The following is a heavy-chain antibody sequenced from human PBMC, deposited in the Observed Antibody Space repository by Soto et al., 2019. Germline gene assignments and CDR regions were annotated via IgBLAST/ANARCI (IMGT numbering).Heavy chain of an antibody. J-gene: IGHJ5*02. CDR3: AKGDNLGPKTGYAFDP. D-gene: IGHD5-12*01. Sequence: SQTLSLTCAISGDSVSSNTASWNWIRQSPSRGLEWRGRTSFRSKWYNDYAVSVKSRIIINPDTSNNQFSLQLNSVPPEDTAVYFCAKGDNLGPKTGYAFDPWGQGIMVTVSS. CDR1: GDSVSSNTAS. CDR2: TSFRSKWYN. V-gene: IGHV6-1*01.